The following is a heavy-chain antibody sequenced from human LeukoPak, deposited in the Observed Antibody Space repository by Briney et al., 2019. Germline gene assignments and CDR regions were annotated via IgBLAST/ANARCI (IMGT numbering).Heavy chain of an antibody. D-gene: IGHD2-15*01. CDR2: DSGYNSDT. CDR1: GYTFTSYG. V-gene: IGHV1-18*01. J-gene: IGHJ3*01. CDR3: ARGRYCSGGSCYSGAFDF. Sequence: ASVKVSCKASGYTFTSYGITWVRQAPGQGLEWMGWDSGYNSDTNYAQKFQGRVTMTTDTSTSTAYMELRSLRSDDTAVYYCARGRYCSGGSCYSGAFDFWGQGTMVTVSS.